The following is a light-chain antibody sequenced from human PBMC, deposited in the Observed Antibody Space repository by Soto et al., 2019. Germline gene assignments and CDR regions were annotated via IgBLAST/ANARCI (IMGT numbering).Light chain of an antibody. V-gene: IGKV1-39*01. CDR3: QQYNNWWT. CDR1: QSISGY. Sequence: DIQMTQSPSSLSASVGDRVTITCRASQSISGYLNWYQKKSGQAPRLLMYAASSLQSGVPSRFSGSGSGTEFTLTISSLQFDDSAVYYCQQYNNWWTFGQGTKVDIK. CDR2: AAS. J-gene: IGKJ1*01.